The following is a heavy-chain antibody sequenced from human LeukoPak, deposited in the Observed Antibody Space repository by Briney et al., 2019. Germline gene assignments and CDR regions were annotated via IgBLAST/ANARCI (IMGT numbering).Heavy chain of an antibody. J-gene: IGHJ2*01. D-gene: IGHD5-12*01. CDR2: INPNSGGT. CDR3: ARGRYSGYARPVCYFDL. Sequence: GASVKVSCKASGYTFTGSYMHWVRQAPGQGLEWMGWINPNSGGTNYAQKFQGRVTMTRDTSISTAYMELSRLRSDDTAVYYCARGRYSGYARPVCYFDLWGRGTLVTVSS. CDR1: GYTFTGSY. V-gene: IGHV1-2*02.